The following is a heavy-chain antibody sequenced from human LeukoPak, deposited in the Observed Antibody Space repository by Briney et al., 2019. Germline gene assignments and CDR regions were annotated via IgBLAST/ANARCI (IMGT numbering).Heavy chain of an antibody. CDR1: GFTFRSYA. J-gene: IGHJ4*02. D-gene: IGHD6-13*01. CDR2: FSGGGGST. V-gene: IGHV3-23*01. CDR3: ANQPGIAASPGGY. Sequence: PGGSLRLSCTGSGFTFRSYAMSWVPQAPGKGLGRVAAFSGGGGSTYSADSVKGRFTVSRDNSKNTLYLQMNSLRAEDTAIYYCANQPGIAASPGGYWGQGTLVTVTS.